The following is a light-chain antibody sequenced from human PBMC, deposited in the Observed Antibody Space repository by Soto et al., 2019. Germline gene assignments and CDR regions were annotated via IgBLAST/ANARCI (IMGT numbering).Light chain of an antibody. V-gene: IGLV1-40*01. CDR3: QSYDSSLSGFYV. CDR1: SSNSGAGYD. CDR2: GNS. J-gene: IGLJ1*01. Sequence: QSVLTQPPSVSGAPGQRVTISCTGSSSNSGAGYDVHWYQQLPGTAPKPLIYGNSNRPSGVPDRFSGSKSGTSASLAITGLQAEDEADYYCQSYDSSLSGFYVFGTGTKLTVL.